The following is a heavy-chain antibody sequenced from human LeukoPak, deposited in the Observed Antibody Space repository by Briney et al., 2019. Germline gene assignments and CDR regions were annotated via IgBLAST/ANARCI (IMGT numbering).Heavy chain of an antibody. CDR3: ARDPGTGFDY. CDR1: GFTFDDYA. D-gene: IGHD1/OR15-1a*01. V-gene: IGHV3-7*03. J-gene: IGHJ4*02. CDR2: IKKDGSDK. Sequence: GRSLRLSCAASGFTFDDYAMHWVRQAPGKGLEWVANIKKDGSDKYYVDSVKGRFTISRDNAKSSLYLQMNSLRVEDTAVYYCARDPGTGFDYWGQGTLVTVSS.